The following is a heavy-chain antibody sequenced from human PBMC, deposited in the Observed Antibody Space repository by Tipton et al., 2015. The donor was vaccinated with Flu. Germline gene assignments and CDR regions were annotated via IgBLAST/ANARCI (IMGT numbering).Heavy chain of an antibody. CDR1: GYSISSGYY. D-gene: IGHD3-16*01. Sequence: LRLSCAVSGYSISSGYYWGWIRQPPGKGLEWIGSIYHSGSTYYNPSLKSRVTISVDTSKNQFSLKLSSVTAADTAVYYCARADTDYDYVSAYFDYWGQGTLVTVSP. CDR2: IYHSGST. V-gene: IGHV4-38-2*01. J-gene: IGHJ4*02. CDR3: ARADTDYDYVSAYFDY.